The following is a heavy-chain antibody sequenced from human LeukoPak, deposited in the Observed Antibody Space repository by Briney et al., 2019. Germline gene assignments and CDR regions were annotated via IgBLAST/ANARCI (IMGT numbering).Heavy chain of an antibody. CDR1: GFTFDDYA. CDR3: ARRVGDYFDY. J-gene: IGHJ4*02. CDR2: ISWNSGSI. Sequence: GGSLRLSCAASGFTFDDYAMHWVRQAPGKGLEWVSGISWNSGSIGYADSVKGRFTISRDNSKNTLYLQMNSLRAEDTAVYYCARRVGDYFDYWGQGTLVTVSS. V-gene: IGHV3-9*01. D-gene: IGHD1-26*01.